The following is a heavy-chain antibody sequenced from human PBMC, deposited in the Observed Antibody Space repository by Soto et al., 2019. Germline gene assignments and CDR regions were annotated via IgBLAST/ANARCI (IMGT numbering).Heavy chain of an antibody. CDR1: GGTFSSYA. CDR2: IIPIFGTA. D-gene: IGHD3-22*01. V-gene: IGHV1-69*06. CDR3: ASSVTYYYDSSGSPGAFDI. J-gene: IGHJ3*02. Sequence: SVKVSCKASGGTFSSYAIGWVRQAPGQGLEWMGGIIPIFGTANYAQKFQGRVTITADKSTSTAYMELSSLRSEDTAVYYCASSVTYYYDSSGSPGAFDIWGQGTMVTVSS.